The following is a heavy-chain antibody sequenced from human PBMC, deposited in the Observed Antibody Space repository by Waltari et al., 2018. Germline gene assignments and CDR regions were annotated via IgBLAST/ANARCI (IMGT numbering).Heavy chain of an antibody. D-gene: IGHD2-15*01. CDR3: ARDATDNWFDP. CDR1: VGSISSGDYY. V-gene: IGHV4-30-4*01. Sequence: QVQLQESGPGLVKPSQTLSLTCTVSVGSISSGDYYWSWIRQPPGRGLEWIGHIYSSGSTYYNPSLKSRVTMSVDTSKNQFSLRLTSVTAADTAVYYCARDATDNWFDPWGQGALVTVSS. J-gene: IGHJ5*02. CDR2: IYSSGST.